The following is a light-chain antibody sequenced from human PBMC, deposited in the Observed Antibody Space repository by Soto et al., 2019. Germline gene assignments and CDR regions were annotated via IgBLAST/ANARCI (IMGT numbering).Light chain of an antibody. Sequence: EIVMTQSPATLSVSPGERATLSCRASQSVSSNLAWYQQKPGQAPRLLIYGASTRATGIPARFSGSGSGTEFTLTSSSLQSEDSAVYYCQQYNNWGLSFGGGTRVEIK. CDR2: GAS. J-gene: IGKJ4*01. CDR1: QSVSSN. CDR3: QQYNNWGLS. V-gene: IGKV3-15*01.